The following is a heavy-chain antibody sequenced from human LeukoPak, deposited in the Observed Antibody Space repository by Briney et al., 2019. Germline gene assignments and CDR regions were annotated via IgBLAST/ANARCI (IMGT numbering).Heavy chain of an antibody. J-gene: IGHJ4*02. CDR1: GFTFSGYG. V-gene: IGHV3-48*02. Sequence: PGGSLRLYCAASGFTFSGYGMSWVRQAPGKGLEWVSHISSGRSVMNYADSVKGRFTISRDNGKNSVYLQMNSLRDDDTAVYYCAGGVYGYNAFDYWGQGTLVSVSS. D-gene: IGHD5/OR15-5a*01. CDR2: ISSGRSVM. CDR3: AGGVYGYNAFDY.